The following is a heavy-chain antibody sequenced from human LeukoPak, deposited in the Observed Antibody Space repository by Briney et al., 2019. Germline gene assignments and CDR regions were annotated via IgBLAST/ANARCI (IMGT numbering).Heavy chain of an antibody. V-gene: IGHV3-11*01. D-gene: IGHD6-19*01. CDR3: ARVSSGWGESYWFYYYYMDV. CDR2: ISSSGSTI. CDR1: GFTFSDYY. Sequence: GGSLRLSCAASGFTFSDYYMSWIRQAPGKGLEWVSYISSSGSTIYYADSVKGRFTISRDNAKNSLYLQMNSLRAEDTAVYYCARVSSGWGESYWFYYYYMDVWGKGTTVNVSS. J-gene: IGHJ6*03.